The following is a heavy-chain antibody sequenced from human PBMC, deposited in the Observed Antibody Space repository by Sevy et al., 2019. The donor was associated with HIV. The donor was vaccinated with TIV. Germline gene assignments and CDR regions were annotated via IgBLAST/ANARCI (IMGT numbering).Heavy chain of an antibody. CDR2: INHSGST. CDR1: GGSFSGYY. V-gene: IGHV4-34*01. D-gene: IGHD2-2*01. Sequence: SETLSLTCAVYGGSFSGYYWNWIRQSPGKGLEWIGEINHSGSTHYNPSLKSRVTISVDTSKNQFSLRLNPVTAADTAVYYCARAPPVVVVPGAPSWFDPWGQRTLVTVSS. CDR3: ARAPPVVVVPGAPSWFDP. J-gene: IGHJ5*02.